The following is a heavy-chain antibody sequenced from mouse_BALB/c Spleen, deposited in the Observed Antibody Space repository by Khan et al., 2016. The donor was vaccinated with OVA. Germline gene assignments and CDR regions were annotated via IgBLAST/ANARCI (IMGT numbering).Heavy chain of an antibody. J-gene: IGHJ2*01. Sequence: VQLQQPGTVLARPGASVKMSCKASGYTFTNYWMHWVKQRPGQGLEWIGTIFPGNSDTNYNQKFTGKAKLTAVTSTSTAYMELSSLTNEDSAVYYWARNGFGNYEIWDYWGQGTTLTVSS. CDR2: IFPGNSDT. V-gene: IGHV1-5*01. CDR1: GYTFTNYW. D-gene: IGHD2-1*01. CDR3: ARNGFGNYEIWDY.